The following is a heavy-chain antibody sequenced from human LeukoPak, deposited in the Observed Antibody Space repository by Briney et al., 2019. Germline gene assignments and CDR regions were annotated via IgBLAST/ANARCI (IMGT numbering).Heavy chain of an antibody. J-gene: IGHJ4*02. V-gene: IGHV3-23*01. Sequence: GGSLRLSCAASGFTFSGYPMSWVRQAPGKGLEWVSVISGNGGSTHYADSVKGRFTISRDNSKNTLYLQMNSLRAEDTAVYYCAKESPRFDYWGQGTLVTVSS. CDR1: GFTFSGYP. CDR2: ISGNGGST. CDR3: AKESPRFDY.